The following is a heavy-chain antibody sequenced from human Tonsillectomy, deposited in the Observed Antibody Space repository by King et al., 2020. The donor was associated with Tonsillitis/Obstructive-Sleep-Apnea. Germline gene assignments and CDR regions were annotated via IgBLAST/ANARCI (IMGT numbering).Heavy chain of an antibody. CDR1: GYTFTIYA. Sequence: QLVQSGSELKNPGASVKVSCKASGYTFTIYAMNWVRQAPGQGLEWMGWISTNTGNPTYAQDFTGRFVFSLDTSVSTAYLQISSLKAEDTAVYYCARRYWSDGRCYYDAFDIWGQGTMVTVSS. V-gene: IGHV7-4-1*02. J-gene: IGHJ3*02. CDR2: ISTNTGNP. CDR3: ARRYWSDGRCYYDAFDI. D-gene: IGHD2-15*01.